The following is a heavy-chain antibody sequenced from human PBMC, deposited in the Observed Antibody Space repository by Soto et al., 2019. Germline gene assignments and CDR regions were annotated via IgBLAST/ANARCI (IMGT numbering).Heavy chain of an antibody. Sequence: QVQLQESGPGLVKPSQTLSLTCTVSGGSISSGGYYWSWIRQHPGKGLEWIGYIYYSGSTYYNPSLKSRVTTSVDTSKHQFSLKLSSVTAADTAVYYCARGLLWFGELPPPFDYWGQGTLVTVSS. J-gene: IGHJ4*02. CDR2: IYYSGST. V-gene: IGHV4-31*03. CDR1: GGSISSGGYY. CDR3: ARGLLWFGELPPPFDY. D-gene: IGHD3-10*01.